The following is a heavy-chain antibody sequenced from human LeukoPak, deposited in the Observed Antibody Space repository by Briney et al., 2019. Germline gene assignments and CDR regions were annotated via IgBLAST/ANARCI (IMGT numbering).Heavy chain of an antibody. Sequence: SETLSLTCDVSGGSIHTYYWSWIRQSAGKGLEWIGRVHTSGSTNYNPSLKSRVTLSHDTSKNQVYLRLTSVTAADTAVYYCARDGGGNRNFDYWGQGTLVTVSS. D-gene: IGHD4-23*01. CDR1: GGSIHTYY. V-gene: IGHV4-4*07. CDR2: VHTSGST. CDR3: ARDGGGNRNFDY. J-gene: IGHJ4*02.